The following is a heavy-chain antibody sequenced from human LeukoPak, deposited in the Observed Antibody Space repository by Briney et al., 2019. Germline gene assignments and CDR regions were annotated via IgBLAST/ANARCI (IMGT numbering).Heavy chain of an antibody. D-gene: IGHD7-27*01. V-gene: IGHV3-48*02. Sequence: GGSLRLSCAASGFTFSNNGMNWVRQAPGKGPECLSYISGGSDTIYYADSVKGRFTISRDNAKSSLYLQMNSLGDEDTAVYYCATNPHSGNWGWGRGTMVTVSS. CDR1: GFTFSNNG. CDR3: ATNPHSGNWG. J-gene: IGHJ3*01. CDR2: ISGGSDTI.